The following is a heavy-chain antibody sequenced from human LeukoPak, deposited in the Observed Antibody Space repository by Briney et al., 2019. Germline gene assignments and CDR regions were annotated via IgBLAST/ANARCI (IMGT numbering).Heavy chain of an antibody. J-gene: IGHJ4*02. V-gene: IGHV3-7*01. D-gene: IGHD1-7*01. CDR2: IRPDGTEK. CDR3: AKLLGTETNYGL. Sequence: GGSLRLSCVASGFTFSSNWMSWVRQAPGKGLEWVASIRPDGTEKYCMDSVKGRFPISRHNAKNSLHLQMNRIRAEDTALYYCAKLLGTETNYGLWGQGTLVTVSS. CDR1: GFTFSSNW.